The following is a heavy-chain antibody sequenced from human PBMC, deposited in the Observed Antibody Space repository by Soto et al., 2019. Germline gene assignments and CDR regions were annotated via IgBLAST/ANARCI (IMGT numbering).Heavy chain of an antibody. D-gene: IGHD2-21*01. CDR3: ARDVV. Sequence: EVQLVESGGGLVQPGGSLRLSCAASGFTFSSYWMSWVRQAPGKGPEWVAHIKEDGTETSYVDSVEGRFTISRDNAKKLLNLQMSRLTVEDTAVYYCARDVVWGQGTLVTVSS. J-gene: IGHJ4*02. CDR1: GFTFSSYW. CDR2: IKEDGTET. V-gene: IGHV3-7*04.